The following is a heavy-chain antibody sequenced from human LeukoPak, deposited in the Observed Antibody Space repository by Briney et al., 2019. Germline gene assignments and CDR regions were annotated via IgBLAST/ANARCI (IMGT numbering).Heavy chain of an antibody. V-gene: IGHV1-8*01. Sequence: PVASVKVSCKASGYTFTSYDINWVRQATGQGLEWMGWMNPNSGNTGYAQKFQGRVTITADKSTSTAYMELSSLRSEDTAVYYCARIGYCSGGSCYSHYYYGMDVWGQGTTVTVSS. J-gene: IGHJ6*02. D-gene: IGHD2-15*01. CDR1: GYTFTSYD. CDR2: MNPNSGNT. CDR3: ARIGYCSGGSCYSHYYYGMDV.